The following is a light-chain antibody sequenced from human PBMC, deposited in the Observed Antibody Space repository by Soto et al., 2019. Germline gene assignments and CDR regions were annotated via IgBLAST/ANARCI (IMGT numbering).Light chain of an antibody. V-gene: IGKV2-28*01. Sequence: DIVMTQSPLSLPVTPEEPASIPCRSSKSLLLSNGYNYLDWYLQKPGQSPQLLIYLGSHRASGVPDRFSGSGSGTDFTLKISRVEAEDVGVYYCMQALQTPWTFGQGTKVDIK. CDR1: KSLLLSNGYNY. CDR3: MQALQTPWT. CDR2: LGS. J-gene: IGKJ1*01.